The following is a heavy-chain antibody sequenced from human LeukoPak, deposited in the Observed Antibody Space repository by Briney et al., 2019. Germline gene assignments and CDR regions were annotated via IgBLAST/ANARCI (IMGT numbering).Heavy chain of an antibody. CDR1: GFTFSSYG. CDR2: IRYDGSNK. CDR3: AKDPVWYYDSSAVPAFDY. J-gene: IGHJ4*02. Sequence: PGGSLRLSCAASGFTFSSYGMHWVRQAPGKGLEWVASIRYDGSNKYYADSVKGRFTISRDNSKNTLYLQMNSLRAEDTAVYYCAKDPVWYYDSSAVPAFDYWGQGTLVTVSS. D-gene: IGHD3-22*01. V-gene: IGHV3-30*02.